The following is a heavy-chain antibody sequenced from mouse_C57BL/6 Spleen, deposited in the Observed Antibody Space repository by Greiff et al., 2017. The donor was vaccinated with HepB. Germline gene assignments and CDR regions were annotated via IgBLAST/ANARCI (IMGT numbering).Heavy chain of an antibody. J-gene: IGHJ3*01. Sequence: DVKLVESGGGLVKPGGSLKLSCAASGFTFSSYAMSWVRQTPEKRLEWVATISDGGSYTYYPDNVKGRFTISRDNAKNNLYLQMSHLKSEDTAMYYCARDAGLPFAYWGQGTLVTVSA. CDR1: GFTFSSYA. CDR3: ARDAGLPFAY. D-gene: IGHD2-4*01. CDR2: ISDGGSYT. V-gene: IGHV5-4*01.